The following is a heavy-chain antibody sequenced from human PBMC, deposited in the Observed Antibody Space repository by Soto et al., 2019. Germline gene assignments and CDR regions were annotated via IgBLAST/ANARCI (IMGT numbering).Heavy chain of an antibody. V-gene: IGHV4-61*08. CDR1: CGSISSGGYY. D-gene: IGHD2-2*02. CDR3: ARGGDIVVVPAAIRRYYYGMDV. J-gene: IGHJ6*02. CDR2: IYYSGST. Sequence: SETLSLTCTVSCGSISSGGYYWSWIRQHPGKGLEWIGYIYYSGSTNYNPSLKSRVTISVDTSKNQFSLKLSSVTAADTAVYYCARGGDIVVVPAAIRRYYYGMDVWGQGTTVTVSS.